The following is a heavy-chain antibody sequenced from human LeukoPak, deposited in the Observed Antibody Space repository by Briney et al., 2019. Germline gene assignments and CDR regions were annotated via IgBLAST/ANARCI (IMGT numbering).Heavy chain of an antibody. D-gene: IGHD6-6*01. CDR2: NNPNSGGT. Sequence: ASVKVSCKASGYTFTGYYMHWVRQAPGQGLEWMGWNNPNSGGTNYAQKFQGRVTMTRDTSISTAYMELSRLRSDDTAVYYCARDWGSSDSRYYYYYYMDVWGKGTTVTVSS. V-gene: IGHV1-2*02. J-gene: IGHJ6*03. CDR1: GYTFTGYY. CDR3: ARDWGSSDSRYYYYYYMDV.